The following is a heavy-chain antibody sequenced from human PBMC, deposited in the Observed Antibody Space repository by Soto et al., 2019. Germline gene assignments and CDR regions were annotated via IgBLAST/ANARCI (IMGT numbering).Heavy chain of an antibody. CDR3: ARVGSGYDY. V-gene: IGHV3-64*01. J-gene: IGHJ4*02. CDR1: GFTFSSYS. CDR2: IDSNGGNT. D-gene: IGHD5-12*01. Sequence: EVQLVESGGGLVQPGWSLRLSCAASGFTFSSYSMHWVRQAPGKGLEYVSAIDSNGGNTYYANSVKGRFTISRDNSKNTLYLHMGSLRVEDMAVYYCARVGSGYDYWGQGTLVTVSS.